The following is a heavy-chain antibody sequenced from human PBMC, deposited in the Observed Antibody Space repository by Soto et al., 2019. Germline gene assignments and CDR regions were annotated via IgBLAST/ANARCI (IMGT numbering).Heavy chain of an antibody. CDR1: GVTVTNYA. Sequence: GSLRLSWAASGVTVTNYARNWVRQAPGKGREWVSRMIGGGGGRTNYADSVKGRFTISRDNPKHPLYPHMNSLRAEDTAVFFFAMLRASMRTTHYRGQGAPVTVSA. J-gene: IGHJ4*02. CDR3: AMLRASMRTTHY. D-gene: IGHD2-2*01. CDR2: MIGGGGGRT. V-gene: IGHV3-23*01.